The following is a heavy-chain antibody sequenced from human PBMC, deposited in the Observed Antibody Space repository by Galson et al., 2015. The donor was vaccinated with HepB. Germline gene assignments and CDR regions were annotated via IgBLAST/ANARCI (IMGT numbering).Heavy chain of an antibody. CDR2: ISGSGGST. D-gene: IGHD3-10*01. CDR3: ARAIRGFGEADGMDV. CDR1: GFTFSSYA. J-gene: IGHJ6*02. Sequence: SLRLSCAVSGFTFSSYAMTWVRQGPGEGLEWVSAISGSGGSTYYADSVKGRFTISRDNAKNSLYLQMNSLRAEDTAMYYCARAIRGFGEADGMDVWGQGTTVTVSS. V-gene: IGHV3-23*01.